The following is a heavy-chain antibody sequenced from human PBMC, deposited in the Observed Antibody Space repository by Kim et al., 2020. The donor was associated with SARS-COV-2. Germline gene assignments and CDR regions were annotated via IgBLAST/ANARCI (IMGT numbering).Heavy chain of an antibody. D-gene: IGHD3-10*02. Sequence: KFQGRVTITADESTTTAYMELSSLRSEDTAVYYCARGARWLQQTMYYFDYWGQGTLVTVSS. J-gene: IGHJ4*02. CDR3: ARGARWLQQTMYYFDY. V-gene: IGHV1-69*01.